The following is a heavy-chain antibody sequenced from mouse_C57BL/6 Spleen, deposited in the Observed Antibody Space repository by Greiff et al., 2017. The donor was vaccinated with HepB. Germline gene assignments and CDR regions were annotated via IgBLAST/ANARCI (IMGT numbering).Heavy chain of an antibody. CDR1: GFTFSSYA. CDR3: TRDYYSNLRYAMDY. D-gene: IGHD2-5*01. CDR2: ISSGGDYI. J-gene: IGHJ4*01. Sequence: EVKLVESGEGLVKPGGSLKLSCAASGFTFSSYAMSWVRQTPEKRLEWVAYISSGGDYIYYADTVKGRFTISRDNARNTLYLQMSSLKSEDTAMYYCTRDYYSNLRYAMDYWGQGTSVTVSS. V-gene: IGHV5-9-1*02.